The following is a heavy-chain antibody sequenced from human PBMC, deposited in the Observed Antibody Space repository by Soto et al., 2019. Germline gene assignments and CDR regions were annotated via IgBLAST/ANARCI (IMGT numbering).Heavy chain of an antibody. CDR2: INGGNGNT. CDR1: GYSFSNYA. J-gene: IGHJ4*02. V-gene: IGHV1-3*01. D-gene: IGHD6-13*01. Sequence: ASVKVSCKASGYSFSNYAMHWVRRAPGHRLEWMGWINGGNGNTEYSQKFQGRVTITRDTSASTAYMELNSLRSEDTAVYYCARVGTSSWDFGYWGQGTMVTVS. CDR3: ARVGTSSWDFGY.